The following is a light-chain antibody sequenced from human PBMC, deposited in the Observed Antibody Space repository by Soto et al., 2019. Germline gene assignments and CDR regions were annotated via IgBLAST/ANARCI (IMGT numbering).Light chain of an antibody. V-gene: IGKV1-17*01. CDR1: QGIRKD. CDR2: AAS. CDR3: LQHSTYPLT. Sequence: DIQMTQFPSSLSASVGDRVTITCGACQGIRKDLAWYQQKPVNAPKRLIYAASSLQSGVPSRFSGSGSGTEFTLAISSLQPEDFATFYCLQHSTYPLTFGQGTKVQIK. J-gene: IGKJ1*01.